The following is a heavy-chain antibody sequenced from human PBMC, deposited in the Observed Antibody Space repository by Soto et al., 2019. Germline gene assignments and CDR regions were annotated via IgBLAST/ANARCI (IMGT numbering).Heavy chain of an antibody. CDR3: VRDNNWSFDY. Sequence: GSLRLSCAASGFIFSSHGMHWVRQAPGKGLVGVSHIGPDGSNIWEADSVQGRFTISRDNARNRLYLQMNSLRDEDTAIYYCVRDNNWSFDYWGQGILVTVSS. CDR1: GFIFSSHG. J-gene: IGHJ4*02. V-gene: IGHV3-74*01. D-gene: IGHD1-1*01. CDR2: IGPDGSNI.